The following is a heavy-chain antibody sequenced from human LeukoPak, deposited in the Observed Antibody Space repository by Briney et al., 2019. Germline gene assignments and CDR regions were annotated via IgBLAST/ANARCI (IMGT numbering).Heavy chain of an antibody. Sequence: RGSLRLSCAASGLTFSQYWMRWVRQSPGEGLGWVGTIKNDGGDTIYTGSVKGRLIRRTDHAKRSLFLQFHSLRVDDTAVYYCTRLAAGSSRDYWGQGTLVSVSP. CDR1: GLTFSQYW. J-gene: IGHJ4*02. CDR3: TRLAAGSSRDY. CDR2: IKNDGGDT. V-gene: IGHV3-7*01. D-gene: IGHD6-13*01.